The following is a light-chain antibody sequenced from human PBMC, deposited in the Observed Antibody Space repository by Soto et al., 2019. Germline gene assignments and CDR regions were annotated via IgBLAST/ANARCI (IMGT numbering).Light chain of an antibody. Sequence: QSVLTQPPSVSGSPGQSVAISCTGTSSDVGSYNRVSWYQQPPGTAPKLLIYEVSNRPSGVPDRFSGSKSGNTASLTISGLQAEDEADSYCSSIKTSSTHDFRPVTKV. V-gene: IGLV2-18*02. J-gene: IGLJ1*01. CDR1: SSDVGSYNR. CDR3: SSIKTSSTHD. CDR2: EVS.